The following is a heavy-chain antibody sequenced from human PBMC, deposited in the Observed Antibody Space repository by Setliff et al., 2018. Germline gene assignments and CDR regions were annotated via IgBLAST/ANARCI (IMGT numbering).Heavy chain of an antibody. CDR1: GGSISSGNYY. V-gene: IGHV4-39*01. D-gene: IGHD3-9*01. Sequence: SETLSLTCRVSGGSISSGNYYWGLIRQPPGKGLEWVATIYYSGSTYSNPSLKSRVTISLDTSKNQFSLNLNSATAADTAVYYCARHALSFDSAWDVWGKGTTVTVSS. CDR3: ARHALSFDSAWDV. J-gene: IGHJ6*04. CDR2: IYYSGST.